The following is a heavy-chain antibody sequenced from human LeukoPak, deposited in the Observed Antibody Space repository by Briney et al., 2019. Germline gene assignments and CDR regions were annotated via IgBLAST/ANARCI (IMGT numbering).Heavy chain of an antibody. CDR1: GFIFNDYF. CDR3: ARDYEPIDY. V-gene: IGHV3-11*04. D-gene: IGHD3-22*01. J-gene: IGHJ4*02. CDR2: ITNNGRKT. Sequence: GGSLRLSCAASGFIFNDYFMGWIRQTPGKGLEWVSYITNNGRKTYYADSMKGRFTISRDNAKNSLYLQMNSLRAEDTAVYYCARDYEPIDYWGQGTLVTVSS.